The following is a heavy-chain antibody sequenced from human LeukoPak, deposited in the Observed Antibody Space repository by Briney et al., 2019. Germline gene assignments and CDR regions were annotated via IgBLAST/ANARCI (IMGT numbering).Heavy chain of an antibody. D-gene: IGHD4-17*01. CDR1: GFTFSSYE. V-gene: IGHV3-48*03. CDR2: IRGSGTTI. CDR3: ARAAGDYVRFDY. Sequence: GGSLRLSCAGSGFTFSSYEMNWVRQAPGKGLEWVSYIRGSGTTISYADSVKGRFTISRDNAKNALYLQMNSRRGEDTAIYYCARAAGDYVRFDYWGQGTLVTVSS. J-gene: IGHJ4*02.